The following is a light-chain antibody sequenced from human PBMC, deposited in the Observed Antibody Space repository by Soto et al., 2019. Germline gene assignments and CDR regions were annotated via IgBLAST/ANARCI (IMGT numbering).Light chain of an antibody. J-gene: IGKJ4*01. CDR2: DAS. Sequence: DIQMTQSPSSLSASVGDRVTITCQASQDISNYLNWYQQKPGKAPKLLIYDASNLETGVPSRFSGSGSGTEFTLTISSLQSEDFAVYYCQQYNDWPPVTFGGGTKVEIK. V-gene: IGKV1-33*01. CDR1: QDISNY. CDR3: QQYNDWPPVT.